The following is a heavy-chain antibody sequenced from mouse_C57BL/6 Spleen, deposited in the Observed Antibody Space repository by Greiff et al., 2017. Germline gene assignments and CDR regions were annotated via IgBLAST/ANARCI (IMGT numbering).Heavy chain of an antibody. CDR1: GYAFSSYW. V-gene: IGHV1-80*01. D-gene: IGHD1-1*01. Sequence: VQLQQSGAELVKPGASVKISCKASGYAFSSYWMNWVKQRPGKGLEWIGQIYPGDGDTNYNGKFKGKATLTADKSSSTAYMQLSSLTSEDSAVYFCARKGSSYWYFDVWGTGTTGTVSS. CDR3: ARKGSSYWYFDV. J-gene: IGHJ1*03. CDR2: IYPGDGDT.